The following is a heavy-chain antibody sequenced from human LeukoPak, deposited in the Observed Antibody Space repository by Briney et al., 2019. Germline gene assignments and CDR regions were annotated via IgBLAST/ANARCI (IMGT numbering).Heavy chain of an antibody. CDR3: ARGAAADLDY. CDR1: GGSISSYY. CDR2: IYYSGST. V-gene: IGHV4-59*01. J-gene: IGHJ4*02. D-gene: IGHD6-13*01. Sequence: ETLSLTCTVSGGSISSYYWSWIRQPPGKGLEWIGYIYYSGSTNYNPSLKSRVTISVDTSKNQFSLKLSSVTAADTAVYYCARGAAADLDYWGQGTLVTVSS.